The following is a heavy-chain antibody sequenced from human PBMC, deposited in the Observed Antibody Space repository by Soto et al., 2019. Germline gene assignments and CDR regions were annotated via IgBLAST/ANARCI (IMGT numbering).Heavy chain of an antibody. V-gene: IGHV4-34*01. CDR1: GGSFSGYY. Sequence: SETLSLTCAVYGGSFSGYYWSWIRQPPGKGLEWIGEINHSGSTNYNPSLKSRVTISVDTSKNQFSLKLSSVTAEDTAVYYCARVKGLSYYDSSGSRWFDPWGQGTLVPVSP. CDR3: ARVKGLSYYDSSGSRWFDP. J-gene: IGHJ5*02. CDR2: INHSGST. D-gene: IGHD3-22*01.